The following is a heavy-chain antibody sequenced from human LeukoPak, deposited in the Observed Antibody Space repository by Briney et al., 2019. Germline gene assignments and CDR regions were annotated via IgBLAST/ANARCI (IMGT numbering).Heavy chain of an antibody. CDR2: IYHSGST. CDR1: GVSISSGGYY. J-gene: IGHJ6*02. V-gene: IGHV4-61*08. CDR3: AREGRRYSYGSYYYGMDV. Sequence: SETLSLTCTVSGVSISSGGYYWSWIRQPPGKGLEWIGYIYHSGSTNYNPSLKSRVTISVDTSKNQFSLKLSSVTAADTAVYYCAREGRRYSYGSYYYGMDVWGQGTTVTVSS. D-gene: IGHD5-18*01.